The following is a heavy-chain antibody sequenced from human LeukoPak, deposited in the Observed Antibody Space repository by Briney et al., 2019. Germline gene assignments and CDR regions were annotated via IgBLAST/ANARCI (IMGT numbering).Heavy chain of an antibody. CDR3: ARHRSSGWFTGWFDP. V-gene: IGHV4-59*08. Sequence: SETLSLTCTVSGGSISSYYWSWIRQPPGKGLERIGYIYYSGSTNYNPSLKSRVTISVDTSKNQFSLKLSSVTAADTAVYYCARHRSSGWFTGWFDPWGQGTLVTVSS. J-gene: IGHJ5*02. CDR2: IYYSGST. D-gene: IGHD6-19*01. CDR1: GGSISSYY.